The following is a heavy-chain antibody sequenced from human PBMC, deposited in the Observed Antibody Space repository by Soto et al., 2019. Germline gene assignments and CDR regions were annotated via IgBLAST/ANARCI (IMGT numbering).Heavy chain of an antibody. CDR2: ISRGSGTM. V-gene: IGHV3-48*01. Sequence: EVQLVESGGGLVQPGGSLRLSCAASGFSFSSYRMNWVRQAPGKGLEWVSHISRGSGTMYYADSVMGRFTISRDNAKNSLYLQMNSLRAEDTAVYYCARTPSSDYYYYYYMDLWGQGTTVTVSS. CDR3: ARTPSSDYYYYYYMDL. J-gene: IGHJ6*03. D-gene: IGHD3-22*01. CDR1: GFSFSSYR.